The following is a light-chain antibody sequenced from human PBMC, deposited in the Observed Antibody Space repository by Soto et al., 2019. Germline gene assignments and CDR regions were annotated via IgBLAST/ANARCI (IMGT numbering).Light chain of an antibody. J-gene: IGKJ4*01. CDR1: QDISIY. V-gene: IGKV1-33*01. CDR2: DAS. Sequence: GDRVTITCQAGQDISIYLNWYRQKPGKAPEVLIYDASKLGRGVPSRFSGSGSGTEFTFSITSLQPEDFATYYCQQRDTLLTFGGGTTVDLK. CDR3: QQRDTLLT.